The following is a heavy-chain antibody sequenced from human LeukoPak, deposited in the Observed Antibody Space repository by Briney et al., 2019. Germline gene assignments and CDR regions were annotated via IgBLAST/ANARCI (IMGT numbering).Heavy chain of an antibody. V-gene: IGHV4-39*07. CDR2: IYYSGST. CDR3: ARDWYSSGWSDY. Sequence: SETLSLTCTVSGVSISSSSYYWGWIRQPPGKGLEWIGSIYYSGSTYYNPSLKSRVTISVDTSKNQFSLKLSSVTAADTAVYYCARDWYSSGWSDYWGQGTLVTVSS. J-gene: IGHJ4*02. CDR1: GVSISSSSYY. D-gene: IGHD6-19*01.